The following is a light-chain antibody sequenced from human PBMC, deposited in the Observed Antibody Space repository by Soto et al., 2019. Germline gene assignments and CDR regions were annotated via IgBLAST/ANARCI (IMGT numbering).Light chain of an antibody. Sequence: QSALTQPASVSGSPGQSITISCTGSSSNIGAGYDVHWYQQLPGTAPKLLIYGNSNRPSGVPDRFSGSKSGTSASLAITGLQAEDEADYYCQSYDSSLSGSKVFGGGTKVTVL. J-gene: IGLJ2*01. CDR1: SSNIGAGYD. CDR2: GNS. CDR3: QSYDSSLSGSKV. V-gene: IGLV1-40*01.